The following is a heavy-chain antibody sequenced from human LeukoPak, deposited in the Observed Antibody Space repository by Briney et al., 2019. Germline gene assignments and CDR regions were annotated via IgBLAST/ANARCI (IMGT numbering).Heavy chain of an antibody. CDR1: GYTFITYG. Sequence: ASVKVSCKASGYTFITYGISWVRQAPGQGLEWMGWISAYNGNTNYAQKLQGRVTMTTDTSTSTAYMELRSLRSDDTAVYYCARLASAYSSSWYVILYWGQGTLVTVSS. CDR3: ARLASAYSSSWYVILY. D-gene: IGHD6-13*01. CDR2: ISAYNGNT. J-gene: IGHJ4*02. V-gene: IGHV1-18*01.